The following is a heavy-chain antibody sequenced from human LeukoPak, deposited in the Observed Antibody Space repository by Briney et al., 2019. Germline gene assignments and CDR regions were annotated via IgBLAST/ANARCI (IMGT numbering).Heavy chain of an antibody. CDR3: ARFGAPQWSGAPLGINAFDI. D-gene: IGHD3-10*01. J-gene: IGHJ3*02. CDR1: GYTFTGYY. Sequence: LGGSVKVSCKASGYTFTGYYIHWVRQAPGQGLECVAWISPNSGATHSAQKFQGRVTMTRDTSISTAYMELSSLRSDDTAIYYCARFGAPQWSGAPLGINAFDIWGQGTMVTVSS. V-gene: IGHV1-2*03. CDR2: ISPNSGAT.